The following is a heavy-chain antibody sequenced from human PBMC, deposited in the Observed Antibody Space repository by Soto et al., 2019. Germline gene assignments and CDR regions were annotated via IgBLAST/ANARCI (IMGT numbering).Heavy chain of an antibody. J-gene: IGHJ5*02. V-gene: IGHV3-74*01. CDR1: VFTFSMNW. CDR3: AREVEYCSSTKCHDWFDP. Sequence: EVQLVESGGDLVQPGGSLRRTCAASVFTFSMNWMHWVRQAPGKGLVWVSRIKSDGLSTSYADSVKGRFTISRDNAKNTLYLQMNSLRADDTAVYFCAREVEYCSSTKCHDWFDPWGQGTLVSVSS. D-gene: IGHD2-2*01. CDR2: IKSDGLST.